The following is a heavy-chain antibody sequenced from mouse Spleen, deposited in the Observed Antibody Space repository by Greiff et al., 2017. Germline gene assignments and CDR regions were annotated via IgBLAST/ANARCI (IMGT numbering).Heavy chain of an antibody. CDR3: ARDLLYYYGSSYPAWFAY. Sequence: DVMLVESGGGLVKPGGSLKLSCAASGFTFSSYAMSWVRQTPEKRLEGVATISDGGRYTYYPDNVKGRFTISRDNAKNNLYLQMSHLKSEDTAMYYCARDLLYYYGSSYPAWFAYWGQGTLVTVSA. CDR1: GFTFSSYA. J-gene: IGHJ3*01. V-gene: IGHV5-4*01. D-gene: IGHD1-1*01. CDR2: ISDGGRYT.